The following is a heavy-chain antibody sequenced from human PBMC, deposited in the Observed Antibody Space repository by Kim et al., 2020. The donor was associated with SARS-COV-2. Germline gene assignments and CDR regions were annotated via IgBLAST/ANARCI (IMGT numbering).Heavy chain of an antibody. D-gene: IGHD3-22*01. Sequence: NPSIESRVTISVDTYKNQFSLKLSSVTAADTAVYYCAGAAKSMVVVLPFDYWGQGTLVTVSS. V-gene: IGHV4-31*02. CDR3: AGAAKSMVVVLPFDY. J-gene: IGHJ4*02.